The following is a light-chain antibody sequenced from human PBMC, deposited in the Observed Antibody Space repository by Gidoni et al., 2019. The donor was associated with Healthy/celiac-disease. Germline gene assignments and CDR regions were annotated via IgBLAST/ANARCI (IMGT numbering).Light chain of an antibody. Sequence: EIVLTQSPATLSVSPGERATLSCRASQSVSSNLAWYQQKHGQAPRLLIYGAATRATGIPARFSVSGSGTEFTLTISSLQSEDFAVYYCQQDNNWPPMCSFGQGTKLEIK. CDR2: GAA. CDR3: QQDNNWPPMCS. J-gene: IGKJ2*04. V-gene: IGKV3-15*01. CDR1: QSVSSN.